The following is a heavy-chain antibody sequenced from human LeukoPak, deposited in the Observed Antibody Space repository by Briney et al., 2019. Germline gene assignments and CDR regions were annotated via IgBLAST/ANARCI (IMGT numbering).Heavy chain of an antibody. J-gene: IGHJ5*02. Sequence: SETLSLTCTVSGGSISSSSYYWGWIRQPPGKGLEWIGSIYCSGSTYYNPSLKSRVTISVDTSKNQFSLKLSSVTAADTAVYYCARHRPDDYDILTGYYNTLNWFDPWGQGTLVTVSS. CDR2: IYCSGST. V-gene: IGHV4-39*01. CDR1: GGSISSSSYY. D-gene: IGHD3-9*01. CDR3: ARHRPDDYDILTGYYNTLNWFDP.